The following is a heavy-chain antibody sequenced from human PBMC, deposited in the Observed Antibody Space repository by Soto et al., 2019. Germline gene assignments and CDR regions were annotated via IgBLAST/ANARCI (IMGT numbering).Heavy chain of an antibody. CDR1: GFTFRSYV. V-gene: IGHV3-30*05. J-gene: IGHJ4*02. Sequence: QVQLVESGGGVVQPGASLRLSCVGSGFTFRSYVIHWVRQAPGKGLEWVALTSYDGSNKYYDDSVKGRFTISRDNSRNTVRLHMDSLRFEGTALYYCARWGTTGGLDVWGQGTLVSVSS. CDR2: TSYDGSNK. CDR3: ARWGTTGGLDV. D-gene: IGHD4-17*01.